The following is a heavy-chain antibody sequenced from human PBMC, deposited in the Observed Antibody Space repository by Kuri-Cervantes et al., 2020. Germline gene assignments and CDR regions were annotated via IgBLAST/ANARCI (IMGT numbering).Heavy chain of an antibody. CDR3: AREIMVGWLQHTYGMDV. Sequence: GESLKISCAASGFTVSSNYMSWVRQAPGKGLEWVSVIYSGGSTYYADSVKGRFTISRDNSKNTLYLLMNSLRAEDTAVYYCAREIMVGWLQHTYGMDVWGQGTTVTVSS. CDR2: IYSGGST. J-gene: IGHJ6*02. CDR1: GFTVSSNY. V-gene: IGHV3-53*05. D-gene: IGHD5-24*01.